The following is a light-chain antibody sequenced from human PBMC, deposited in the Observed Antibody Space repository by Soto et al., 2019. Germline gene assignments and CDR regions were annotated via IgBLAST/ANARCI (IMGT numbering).Light chain of an antibody. V-gene: IGLV7-46*01. CDR1: TGAVTSGHY. CDR2: DTS. J-gene: IGLJ2*01. CDR3: LLSYSGARGV. Sequence: QAEVTQEPSLTVSPGGTVTLTCGSSTGAVTSGHYPYWFQQKPGQAPRTLIYDTSNKHSWTPARFSGSLLGGKAALTLSGAQPEDEAEYYCLLSYSGARGVFGGGTQLTVL.